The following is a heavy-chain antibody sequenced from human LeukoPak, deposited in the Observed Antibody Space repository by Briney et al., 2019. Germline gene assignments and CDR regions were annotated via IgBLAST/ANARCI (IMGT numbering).Heavy chain of an antibody. CDR3: ARDRRAGLRYFDWLTNYYYYGMDV. J-gene: IGHJ6*04. D-gene: IGHD3-9*01. V-gene: IGHV3-30*04. Sequence: GGSLRLSCAASGFTFSSYAMHWVRQAPGKGLEWVAVISYDGSNKYYADSVKGRFTISRDNSKNMLYLQMNSLRAEDTAVYYCARDRRAGLRYFDWLTNYYYYGMDVWGKGTTVTVSS. CDR1: GFTFSSYA. CDR2: ISYDGSNK.